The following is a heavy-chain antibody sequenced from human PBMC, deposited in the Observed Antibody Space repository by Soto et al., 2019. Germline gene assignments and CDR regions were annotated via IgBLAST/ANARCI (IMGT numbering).Heavy chain of an antibody. V-gene: IGHV3-23*01. Sequence: EVQLLESGGGLVQPGGSLRLSCGASGFIFSNYAMSWVRQAPGKGLEWVSGISGIAGSTYYADSVKGRFTISRDNSKSTLYLQMNSLRAEDTAIYYCAKGSATQSSYFDYWGQGTLVTVSS. CDR3: AKGSATQSSYFDY. D-gene: IGHD1-26*01. J-gene: IGHJ4*02. CDR2: ISGIAGST. CDR1: GFIFSNYA.